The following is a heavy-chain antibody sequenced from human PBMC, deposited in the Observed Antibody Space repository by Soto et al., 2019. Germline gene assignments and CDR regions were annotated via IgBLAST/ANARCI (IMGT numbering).Heavy chain of an antibody. CDR3: ARDQGGIAVAGTHY. CDR1: GFTFRNYG. V-gene: IGHV3-33*01. J-gene: IGHJ4*02. CDR2: IWFDGSNK. D-gene: IGHD6-19*01. Sequence: SLRLPCAASGFTFRNYGMHLVRQAPGKGLEWVAVIWFDGSNKYYADSVTGRFTITRDNSKNRLYLQLNSLRAEDTAVYYCARDQGGIAVAGTHYWGQGTLVTVSS.